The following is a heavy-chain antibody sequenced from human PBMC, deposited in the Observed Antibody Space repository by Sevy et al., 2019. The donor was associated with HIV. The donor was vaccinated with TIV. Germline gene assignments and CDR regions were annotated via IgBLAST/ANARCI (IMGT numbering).Heavy chain of an antibody. V-gene: IGHV3-64D*06. CDR1: GFTFSYYA. CDR3: LKDLLRPVVVPAASFDY. J-gene: IGHJ4*02. CDR2: ISSNGEST. D-gene: IGHD2-2*01. Sequence: GGSLRLSCSASGFTFSYYAMHWVRQAPGKGLQYVSGISSNGESTDYADSVKGRFTISRDNSKNTLYLQMSSLRAEDTAVYYCLKDLLRPVVVPAASFDYWGQGTLVTVSS.